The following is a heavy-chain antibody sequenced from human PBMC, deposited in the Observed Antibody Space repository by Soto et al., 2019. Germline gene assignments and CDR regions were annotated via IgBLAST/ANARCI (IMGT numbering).Heavy chain of an antibody. V-gene: IGHV1-18*01. D-gene: IGHD2-15*01. CDR2: INAYSGYT. CDR3: ARGIGYCSGGSCSQFDY. Sequence: QVHLVQSGAEVKKPGASVKVSCKASGYTFTSYGISWVRQAPGQGLEWMGWINAYSGYTNYAQKLQGRVTMTIDTTPSTAYMALRSLRSDDTAVYYCARGIGYCSGGSCSQFDYWGQGTLVTVSS. J-gene: IGHJ4*02. CDR1: GYTFTSYG.